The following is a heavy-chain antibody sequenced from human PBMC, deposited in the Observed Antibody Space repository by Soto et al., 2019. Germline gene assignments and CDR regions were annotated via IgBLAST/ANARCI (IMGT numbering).Heavy chain of an antibody. CDR3: ARGGYSYGYDYFDC. Sequence: GGSLRLSCAASGFTFSSFGMNWVRQAPGKGLEWVSYITTGSGTMYYADSVKGRFTISRDNAKNSLYLQMNSLRDEDTAVYYCARGGYSYGYDYFDCWGQGTLVTVSS. D-gene: IGHD5-18*01. CDR2: ITTGSGTM. V-gene: IGHV3-48*02. J-gene: IGHJ4*02. CDR1: GFTFSSFG.